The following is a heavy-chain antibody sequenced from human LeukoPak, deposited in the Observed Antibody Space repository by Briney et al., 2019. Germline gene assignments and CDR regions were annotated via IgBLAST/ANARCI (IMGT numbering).Heavy chain of an antibody. D-gene: IGHD6-19*01. CDR1: GFTVISDY. CDR3: ARAGHSSGWYTASDS. CDR2: IYSGGGT. Sequence: PGGSLRLSCAASGFTVISDYMSWVRQAPGKGLEWVSVIYSGGGTYYTASVRGRFTISRDNSKNTLYLQMNSLRVDDTAMYYCARAGHSSGWYTASDSWGQGTLVTVSS. V-gene: IGHV3-53*01. J-gene: IGHJ4*02.